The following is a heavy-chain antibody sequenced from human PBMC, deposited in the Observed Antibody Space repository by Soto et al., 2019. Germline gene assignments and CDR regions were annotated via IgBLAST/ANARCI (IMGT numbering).Heavy chain of an antibody. CDR1: GGSFSGYY. V-gene: IGHV4-34*01. Sequence: SETLSLTCAVYGGSFSGYYWSWIRQPPGKGLEWIGEINHSGSTNYNPSLKSRVTISVDTSKNQFSLKLSSVTAADTAVYYGAREMDFWSGYYLDWGHGTLVTFSS. CDR2: INHSGST. CDR3: AREMDFWSGYYLD. D-gene: IGHD3-3*01. J-gene: IGHJ4*01.